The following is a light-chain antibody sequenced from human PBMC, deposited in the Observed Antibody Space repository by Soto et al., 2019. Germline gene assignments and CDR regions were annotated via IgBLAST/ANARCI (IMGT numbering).Light chain of an antibody. CDR3: QQFGDWPS. CDR1: QSVSSH. V-gene: IGKV3-15*01. Sequence: EISMTQSPSILSVSPLESSTLSCRASQSVSSHVVWYQQKPGQAPRLLISDSSTGATGIPARFSGSGSGTEFTLTISSLQSDDSAIYYCQQFGDWPSFGLGTKVDIK. J-gene: IGKJ1*01. CDR2: DSS.